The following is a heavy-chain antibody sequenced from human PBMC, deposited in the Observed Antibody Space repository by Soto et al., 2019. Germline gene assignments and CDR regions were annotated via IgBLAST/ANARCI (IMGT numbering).Heavy chain of an antibody. V-gene: IGHV4-34*01. Sequence: PSETLSLTCAVYGGSFSGYYWSWIRQPPGKGLEWIGEINHSGSTNYNPSLKSRVTISVDTSKNQFSLKLSSVTAADTAVYYCARGFGLAAAGSDDAFDIWGQGTMVTVSS. J-gene: IGHJ3*02. CDR3: ARGFGLAAAGSDDAFDI. CDR1: GGSFSGYY. CDR2: INHSGST. D-gene: IGHD6-13*01.